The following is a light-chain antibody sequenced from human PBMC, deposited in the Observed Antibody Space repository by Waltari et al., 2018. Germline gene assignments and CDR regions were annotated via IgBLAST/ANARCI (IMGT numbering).Light chain of an antibody. CDR3: SSYTSRNTVV. Sequence: QSALTQPASVSGSPGQSITISCTGTTSDVGTYNYVSWYQQHPGKVPKLVHSEVSSRPSGVSGRFSGSESGNTAFLTISGLQAEDEAEYYGSSYTSRNTVVFGGGTKLTVL. J-gene: IGLJ2*01. CDR2: EVS. CDR1: TSDVGTYNY. V-gene: IGLV2-14*01.